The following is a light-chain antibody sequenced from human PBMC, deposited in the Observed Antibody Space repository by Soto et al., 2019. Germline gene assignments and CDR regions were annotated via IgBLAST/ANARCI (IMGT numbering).Light chain of an antibody. CDR2: IEGSGSY. Sequence: QPVLTQSSSASASLGSSVKLTCTLSSGYSNYIIAWHQQQPGKAPRYLMKIEGSGSYYKGSGVPDRFSGSSSGADRYLTISNLQFEDEADYYCETWDSNFWVFGGGTKLTVL. CDR3: ETWDSNFWV. J-gene: IGLJ3*02. V-gene: IGLV4-60*02. CDR1: SGYSNYI.